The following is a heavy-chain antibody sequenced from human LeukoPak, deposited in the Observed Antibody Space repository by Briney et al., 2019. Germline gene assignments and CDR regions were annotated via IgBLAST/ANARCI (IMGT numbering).Heavy chain of an antibody. CDR3: ARQPGEDSSGWYVFDY. J-gene: IGHJ4*02. Sequence: PSETLSLTCTVSGGSISGSSYYWGWIRQPPGKGLEWIGSIYYSGSTYYNPSLKSRVTISVDTSKNQFSLKLSSVTAADTAVYYCARQPGEDSSGWYVFDYWGQGTLVTVSS. V-gene: IGHV4-39*01. CDR2: IYYSGST. CDR1: GGSISGSSYY. D-gene: IGHD6-19*01.